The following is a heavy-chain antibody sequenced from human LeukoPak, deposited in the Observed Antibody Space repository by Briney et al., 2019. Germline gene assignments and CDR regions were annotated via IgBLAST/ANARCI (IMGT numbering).Heavy chain of an antibody. Sequence: SVKVSCKXSGGTFSSYAISWVRQAPGQGLEWMGGIIPIFGTANCSQKFQGRVTITTDESTSTAYMELSSLRSEDTAVYYCARDTRDDSSGYYSKRYYYYYMDVWGKGTTVTVSS. D-gene: IGHD3-22*01. CDR3: ARDTRDDSSGYYSKRYYYYYMDV. CDR1: GGTFSSYA. J-gene: IGHJ6*03. CDR2: IIPIFGTA. V-gene: IGHV1-69*05.